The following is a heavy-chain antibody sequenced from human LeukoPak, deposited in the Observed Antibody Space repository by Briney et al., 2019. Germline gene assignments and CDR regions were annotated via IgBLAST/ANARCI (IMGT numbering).Heavy chain of an antibody. CDR2: IYYSGST. CDR1: GGSISSSSYY. CDR3: ARVAIDRGYYYYYMDV. V-gene: IGHV4-39*07. Sequence: SETLSLTCTVSGGSISSSSYYWGWIRQPPGKGLEWIGTIYYSGSTYYKPSLKSRVTISVDTPKNQFSLKLSSVTAADTAVYYCARVAIDRGYYYYYMDVWGKGTTVTVSS. D-gene: IGHD1-14*01. J-gene: IGHJ6*03.